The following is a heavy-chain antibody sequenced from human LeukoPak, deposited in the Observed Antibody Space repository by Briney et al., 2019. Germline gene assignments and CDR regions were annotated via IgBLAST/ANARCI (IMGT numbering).Heavy chain of an antibody. J-gene: IGHJ4*02. CDR1: GFTFSSYS. CDR2: ISSSSSYI. V-gene: IGHV3-21*01. Sequence: GGSLRLSCAASGFTFSSYSMNWVRQAPGKGLEWVSSISSSSSYIYYADSVKGRFTVSRDNAKNSLYLQMNSLRAEDTAVYYCARGLPLYRCFDYWGQGTRVTVSS. CDR3: ARGLPLYRCFDY. D-gene: IGHD4-11*01.